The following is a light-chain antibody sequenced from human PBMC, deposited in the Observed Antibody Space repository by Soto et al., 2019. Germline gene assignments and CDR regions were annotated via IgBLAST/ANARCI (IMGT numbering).Light chain of an antibody. CDR1: SSDVGGYNY. V-gene: IGLV2-14*03. J-gene: IGLJ2*01. Sequence: QSALTQPASVSGSPGQSITISCTGTSSDVGGYNYVSWYQHHPGKAPKLVLYDVSLRPSGVSNRFSGSKSGNTASLTVSGLQTEDEADYYCSSSTSTSSSTSTSTYVVFGGGTKLTVL. CDR2: DVS. CDR3: SSSTSTSSSTSTSTYVV.